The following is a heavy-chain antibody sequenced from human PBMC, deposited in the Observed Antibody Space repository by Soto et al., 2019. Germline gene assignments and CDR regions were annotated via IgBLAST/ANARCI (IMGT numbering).Heavy chain of an antibody. CDR3: ARFFYYDFWSGYYYYYYGMDV. J-gene: IGHJ6*02. CDR1: GYTFTSYG. D-gene: IGHD3-3*01. V-gene: IGHV1-18*04. Sequence: VKVSCKASGYTFTSYGISWVRQAPGQGLEWMGWISAYNGNTNYAQKLQGRVTMTTDTSTSTAYMELRSLRSDDTAVYYCARFFYYDFWSGYYYYYYGMDVWGQGTTLTVS. CDR2: ISAYNGNT.